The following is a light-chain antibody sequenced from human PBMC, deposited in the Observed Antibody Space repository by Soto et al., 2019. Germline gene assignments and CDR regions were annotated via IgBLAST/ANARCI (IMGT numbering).Light chain of an antibody. CDR2: SAS. J-gene: IGKJ3*01. V-gene: IGKV4-1*01. Sequence: DIVMTQSPDSLALSLGERATFSCKSSQSVLYSSNNKNYLAWYQQKPGQPPKLLIYSASTRESGVPDRFSGSGSGTDFTLTISSLQAEDVAVYYCQQYYSSPFTFGPGTKVDIK. CDR3: QQYYSSPFT. CDR1: QSVLYSSNNKNY.